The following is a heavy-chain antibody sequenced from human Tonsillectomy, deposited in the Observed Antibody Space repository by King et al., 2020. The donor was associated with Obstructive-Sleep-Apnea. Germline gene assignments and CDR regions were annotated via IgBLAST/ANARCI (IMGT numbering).Heavy chain of an antibody. CDR3: AKDIKSSGWYPSYGMDV. V-gene: IGHV3-9*01. D-gene: IGHD6-19*01. Sequence: VQLVESGGGLVRPGRSLTLSCAASGFTFDDHAMHWVRQAPGKGLEWVSVISWNSGIIAYADSVKGRFTISRDSAKNSLFLEMNSLRAEDTALYYCAKDIKSSGWYPSYGMDVWGQGTTVTVSS. J-gene: IGHJ6*02. CDR1: GFTFDDHA. CDR2: ISWNSGII.